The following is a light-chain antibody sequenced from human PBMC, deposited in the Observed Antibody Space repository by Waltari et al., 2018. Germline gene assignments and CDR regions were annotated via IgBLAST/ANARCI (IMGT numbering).Light chain of an antibody. CDR1: RNIRHF. J-gene: IGKJ1*01. CDR2: AAS. V-gene: IGKV1-39*01. CDR3: QLGYTTPRT. Sequence: DIQMTQPPSSLSASVGDRVTITCRARRNIRHFLNWYQQKPGKAPDLLIYAASSLQTGVQSRFSCSGSGTEFTLTISGLQPEDFAVYFCQLGYTTPRTFGQGTKVESK.